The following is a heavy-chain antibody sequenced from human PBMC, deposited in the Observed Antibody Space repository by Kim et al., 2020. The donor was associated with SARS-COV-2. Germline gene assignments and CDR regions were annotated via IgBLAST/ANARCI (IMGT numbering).Heavy chain of an antibody. CDR2: IRSKASSYAT. V-gene: IGHV3-73*01. CDR3: NRGPGMTLAFWDTFDI. Sequence: GGSLRLSCAASGFTFSGSAMHWVRQASGKGLEWVGRIRSKASSYATTDAASVKGRFTISRNDSKTTTHLQMNSQKTEETAVYYCNRGPGMTLAFWDTFDIWGQGTMVTVSS. J-gene: IGHJ3*02. D-gene: IGHD1-1*01. CDR1: GFTFSGSA.